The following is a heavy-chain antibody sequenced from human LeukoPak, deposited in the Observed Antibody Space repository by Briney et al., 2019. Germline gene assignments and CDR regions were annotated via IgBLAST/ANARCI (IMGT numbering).Heavy chain of an antibody. Sequence: GGSLRLSCVVSGSTFRNYYMTWIRQAPGKGLEWVSYISASGETTYYGDSVRGRFTISRDNAKNSLYLDMNTLKAEDTAVYYCASDPSWENLSYFDYWGQGTLVTVSS. CDR2: ISASGETT. V-gene: IGHV3-11*04. J-gene: IGHJ4*02. CDR3: ASDPSWENLSYFDY. CDR1: GSTFRNYY. D-gene: IGHD1-26*01.